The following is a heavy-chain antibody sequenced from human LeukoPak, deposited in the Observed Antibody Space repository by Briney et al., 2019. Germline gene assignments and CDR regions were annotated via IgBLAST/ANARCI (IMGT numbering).Heavy chain of an antibody. Sequence: GGSLRLSCAASGFAVSSNYMTWVRQAPGKGLEWVSIIDSDGTSHYADSVKGRFTISRDNSKNTLYLQMNSLRAEDTAVYYCAKDAARELLLFDYWGQGTLVTVSS. CDR3: AKDAARELLLFDY. D-gene: IGHD3-10*01. J-gene: IGHJ4*02. V-gene: IGHV3-53*05. CDR1: GFAVSSNY. CDR2: IDSDGTS.